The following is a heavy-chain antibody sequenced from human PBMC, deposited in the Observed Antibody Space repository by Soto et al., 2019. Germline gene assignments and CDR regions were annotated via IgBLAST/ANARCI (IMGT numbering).Heavy chain of an antibody. J-gene: IGHJ2*01. Sequence: EVQLVESGGGLVQPGGSLRLSCAASGFSFSTYAMDWVRQAPGEGREWVSYISDSSSNIPYADSVKGRFTISRDKAKSSVYLQKNSLRADDKAVYYCARDPSHGSDWARDLDLWGRGTLVTVSS. D-gene: IGHD1-26*01. CDR2: ISDSSSNI. V-gene: IGHV3-48*01. CDR3: ARDPSHGSDWARDLDL. CDR1: GFSFSTYA.